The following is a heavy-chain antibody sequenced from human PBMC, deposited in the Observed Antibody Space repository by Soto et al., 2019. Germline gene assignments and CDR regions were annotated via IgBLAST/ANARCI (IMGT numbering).Heavy chain of an antibody. V-gene: IGHV4-30-4*01. CDR1: GGSISSGDSY. CDR3: ARDNPADRGNFDF. D-gene: IGHD3-10*01. Sequence: SETLSLTCSVSGGSISSGDSYWSWIRQPPGKGLEWIGFIYYSGSTYYNPSLKSRVSISVDTSKNQFSLKLSSVTAADTAVYYCARDNPADRGNFDFWGQGTRVTVSS. J-gene: IGHJ4*02. CDR2: IYYSGST.